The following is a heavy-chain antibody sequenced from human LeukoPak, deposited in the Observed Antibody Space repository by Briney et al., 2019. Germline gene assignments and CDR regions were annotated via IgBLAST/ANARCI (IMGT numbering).Heavy chain of an antibody. Sequence: GGSLRLSCAASGFTFSSYGMHWVRQAPGKGLEWVAVISYDGSNKYYADSVKGRFTISRDNSKNTLYLQMNSLRAEDTAVYYCAKDPRQNEYYFDYWGQGTLVTVSS. J-gene: IGHJ4*02. CDR2: ISYDGSNK. D-gene: IGHD1-1*01. V-gene: IGHV3-30*18. CDR1: GFTFSSYG. CDR3: AKDPRQNEYYFDY.